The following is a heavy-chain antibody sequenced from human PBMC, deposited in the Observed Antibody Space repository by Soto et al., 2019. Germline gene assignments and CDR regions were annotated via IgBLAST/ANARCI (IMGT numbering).Heavy chain of an antibody. Sequence: EVQLVESGGGLIQPGGSLRLSCAASGFTVSSNYMSWVRQAPGKGLEWVSVIYSGGSTYYADSVKGRFTISRDNSKNTLSLQINSLRAEDTAVYYCARSDSSTWDGADYWGQGTLVTVSS. CDR3: ARSDSSTWDGADY. CDR1: GFTVSSNY. CDR2: IYSGGST. V-gene: IGHV3-53*01. D-gene: IGHD6-13*01. J-gene: IGHJ4*02.